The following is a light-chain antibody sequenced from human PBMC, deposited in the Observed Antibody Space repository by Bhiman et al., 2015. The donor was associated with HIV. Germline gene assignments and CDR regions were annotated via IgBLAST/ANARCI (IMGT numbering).Light chain of an antibody. J-gene: IGLJ3*02. CDR1: SRDVGGYNY. CDR2: DVS. V-gene: IGLV2-14*03. Sequence: QSALTQPASVSGSPGQSINISCTGTSRDVGGYNYVAWYQQHPGKAPKLVLYDVSERPSGVSDRFSGSKSGNTASLTISGLQAADEAYYYCISLRSGSWVFGGGTNLAVL. CDR3: ISLRSGSWV.